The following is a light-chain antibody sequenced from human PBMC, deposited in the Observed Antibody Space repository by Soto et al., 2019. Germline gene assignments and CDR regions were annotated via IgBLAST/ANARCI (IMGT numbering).Light chain of an antibody. J-gene: IGKJ1*01. V-gene: IGKV3-15*01. Sequence: ILMTQSPATLSVYPGDSATLSCRASRSVDTDLAWYQQKPGQAPRLLVFATSARATGVPDRFRGRGSGTEFTLTINNLQSEDFAVYYCQQYRNWPRTFGQGTKVDIK. CDR2: ATS. CDR3: QQYRNWPRT. CDR1: RSVDTD.